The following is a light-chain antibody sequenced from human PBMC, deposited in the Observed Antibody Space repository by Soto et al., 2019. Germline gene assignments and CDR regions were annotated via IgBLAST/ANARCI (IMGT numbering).Light chain of an antibody. CDR1: SSNIGSNP. Sequence: QSVLTQPPSASGTPGQRVTISCSGSSSNIGSNPVSWYQHLPGTAPKVLIFTNNQRPSGVPDRVSGSKSGTSASLAISGRRSEDEAHYYCAAWDDSLEGVVLGGGTKLTVL. J-gene: IGLJ3*02. CDR3: AAWDDSLEGVV. V-gene: IGLV1-44*01. CDR2: TNN.